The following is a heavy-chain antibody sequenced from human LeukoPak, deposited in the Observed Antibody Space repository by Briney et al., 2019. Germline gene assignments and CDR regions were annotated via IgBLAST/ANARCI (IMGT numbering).Heavy chain of an antibody. CDR2: INPNSGGT. Sequence: ASVKVSCKASGYIFTGYYMHWVRQAPGQGLEWMGWINPNSGGTNSTQKFQGRVTMTRDTSISTAYMELSRLTSDDTAVYYCARHPYSGSYHFDYWGQGTLVTVSS. CDR1: GYIFTGYY. J-gene: IGHJ4*02. D-gene: IGHD1-26*01. V-gene: IGHV1-2*02. CDR3: ARHPYSGSYHFDY.